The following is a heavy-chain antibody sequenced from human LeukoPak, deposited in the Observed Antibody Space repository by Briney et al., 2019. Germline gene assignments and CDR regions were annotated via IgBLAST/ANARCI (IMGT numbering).Heavy chain of an antibody. CDR1: GGSISSSNW. Sequence: SETLSLTCAVSGGSISSSNWWSWVRQPPGKGLEWIGEIYHSGSTNYNPSLKSRVTISVDKSKNQFSLKLSSVTAADTAVYYCARPSSIMAVAPFDYWGQGTLVTVSS. D-gene: IGHD6-19*01. CDR3: ARPSSIMAVAPFDY. V-gene: IGHV4-4*02. J-gene: IGHJ4*02. CDR2: IYHSGST.